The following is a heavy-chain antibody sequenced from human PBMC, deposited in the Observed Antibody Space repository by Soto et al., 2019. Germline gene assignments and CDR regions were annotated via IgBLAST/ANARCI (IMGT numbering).Heavy chain of an antibody. Sequence: SATLSLTFTFSGGSISSYYWSWIRQPPGKGLEWIGYIYYSGSTNYNPSLKSRVTISVDTSKNQFSLKLSSVTAADTAVYYCARAMVRGVIVSWGQGTLVTVSS. CDR1: GGSISSYY. CDR3: ARAMVRGVIVS. J-gene: IGHJ4*02. CDR2: IYYSGST. V-gene: IGHV4-59*01. D-gene: IGHD3-10*01.